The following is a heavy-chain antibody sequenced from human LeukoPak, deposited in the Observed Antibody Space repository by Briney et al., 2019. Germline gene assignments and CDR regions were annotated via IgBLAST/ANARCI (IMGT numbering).Heavy chain of an antibody. V-gene: IGHV4-61*01. CDR1: GGSVSSGSDY. Sequence: SETLSLTCTVSGGSVSSGSDYWSWIRQPPGKGLERIGHISYSGSTNYNPSLKSRVTISLDTSKNQLSLKLSSVTTADTAVYYCARGQAALWFGELWGQGTLVTVSS. J-gene: IGHJ4*02. D-gene: IGHD3-10*01. CDR2: ISYSGST. CDR3: ARGQAALWFGEL.